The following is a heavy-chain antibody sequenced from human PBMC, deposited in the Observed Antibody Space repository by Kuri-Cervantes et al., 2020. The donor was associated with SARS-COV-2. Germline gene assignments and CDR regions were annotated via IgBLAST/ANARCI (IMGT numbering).Heavy chain of an antibody. CDR2: INHSGRT. D-gene: IGHD6-19*01. CDR3: ARGRDKRYSSGRYYYYGMDV. J-gene: IGHJ6*02. V-gene: IGHV4-34*01. CDR1: GASVPGYY. Sequence: SESLSLTSAVYGASVPGYYWSWIRQPPGKWLEWIGEINHSGRTNYDPSLKSRVTISVDTSKNQFSLKLTSVTAADTAVYYCARGRDKRYSSGRYYYYGMDVWGQGTTVTVSS.